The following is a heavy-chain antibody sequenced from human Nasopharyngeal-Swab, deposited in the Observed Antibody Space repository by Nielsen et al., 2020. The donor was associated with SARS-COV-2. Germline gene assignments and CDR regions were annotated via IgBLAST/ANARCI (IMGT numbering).Heavy chain of an antibody. CDR1: GFTFSSYA. J-gene: IGHJ6*02. D-gene: IGHD6-13*01. V-gene: IGHV3-30*04. CDR3: AKVLAAAVAYYYGMDV. CDR2: ISYDGGNK. Sequence: GESLKISCAASGFTFSSYAMNWVRQAPGKGLEWVAVISYDGGNKYYADSVKGRFTISRDNSKKTLYLQMNSLTAEDTAVYYCAKVLAAAVAYYYGMDVWGQGATVTVSS.